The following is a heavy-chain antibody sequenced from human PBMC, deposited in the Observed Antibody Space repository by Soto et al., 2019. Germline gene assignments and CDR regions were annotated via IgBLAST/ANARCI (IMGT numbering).Heavy chain of an antibody. V-gene: IGHV1-18*01. D-gene: IGHD2-21*02. Sequence: ASVKVSCKASGYTFTSYGIIWVRQAPGQGLEWMGWISAYNGNTNYAQKLQGRVTMTTDTSTSTAYLELRSLRSDDTAVYYCGSTYYNPSLKSRVTISVDTSKNQFSLKLSSVTAADTAVYYCARVPPPFRRGYSGYEFYYYSGMDVRGQGTTVTVSS. CDR3: GSTYYNPSLKSRVTISVDTSKNQFSLKLSSVTAADTAVYYCARVPPPFRRGYSGYEFYYYSGMDV. J-gene: IGHJ6*02. CDR1: GYTFTSYG. CDR2: ISAYNGNT.